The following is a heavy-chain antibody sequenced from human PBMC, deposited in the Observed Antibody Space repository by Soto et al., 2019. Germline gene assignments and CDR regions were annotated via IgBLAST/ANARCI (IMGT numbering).Heavy chain of an antibody. CDR3: ARGHITIFGDV. Sequence: SETLPLTCTVSGGSISSGGYYWSWIRQHPGKGLEWIGYIYYSGSTYYNPSLKSRVTISVDTSKNQFSLKLSSVTAADTAVYYCARGHITIFGDVWGQGTTVTVSS. V-gene: IGHV4-31*03. CDR2: IYYSGST. D-gene: IGHD3-3*01. J-gene: IGHJ6*02. CDR1: GGSISSGGYY.